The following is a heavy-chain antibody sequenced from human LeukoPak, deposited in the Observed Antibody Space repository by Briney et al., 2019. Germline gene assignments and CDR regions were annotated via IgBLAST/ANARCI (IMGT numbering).Heavy chain of an antibody. J-gene: IGHJ4*02. V-gene: IGHV3-30*02. CDR2: IRFDGGHK. CDR3: AKAGGPRVVIAFDY. CDR1: GFTFSNYG. D-gene: IGHD3-3*01. Sequence: GGSLRLSCAASGFTFSNYGMFWVRQAPGKGLDWVAFIRFDGGHKYYADSVKGRFTISRDNSKNTLYLQMNSLRAEDTAVYYCAKAGGPRVVIAFDYWGQGTLVTVSS.